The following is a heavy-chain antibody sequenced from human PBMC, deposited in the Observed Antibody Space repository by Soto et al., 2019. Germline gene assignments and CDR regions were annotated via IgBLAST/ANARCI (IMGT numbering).Heavy chain of an antibody. D-gene: IGHD6-19*01. CDR1: GFTVSSNY. CDR2: IYSGGST. Sequence: GGSLRLSCAASGFTVSSNYMSWVRQAPGKGLEWVAVIYSGGSTYYADSVKGRFTISRHNSKNTLYLQMNSLRAEDTAVYYCARSSGYSSGWYSADYYYMDVWGKGTTVTVSS. CDR3: ARSSGYSSGWYSADYYYMDV. J-gene: IGHJ6*03. V-gene: IGHV3-53*04.